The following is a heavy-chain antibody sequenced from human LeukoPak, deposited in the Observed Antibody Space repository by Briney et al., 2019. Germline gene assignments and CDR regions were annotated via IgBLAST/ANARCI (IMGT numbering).Heavy chain of an antibody. CDR1: GYTFSSYD. J-gene: IGHJ4*02. CDR2: ISTKNVDT. CDR3: ARRKATVVPGNDF. V-gene: IGHV1-18*01. D-gene: IGHD3-22*01. Sequence: ASVKVSCKAFGYTFSSYDMSWVRQAPGQGLEWVGWISTKNVDTNYARSLQGRVTLTTDTSTNTAYMELRNLRSEDTAVYYCARRKATVVPGNDFRGQGTLVTVSS.